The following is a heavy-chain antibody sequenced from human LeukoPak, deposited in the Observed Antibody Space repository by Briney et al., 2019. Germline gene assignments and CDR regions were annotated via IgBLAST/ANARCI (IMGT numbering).Heavy chain of an antibody. V-gene: IGHV1-46*01. CDR3: ARTYSSGWYSGGY. CDR2: INPSGGST. Sequence: ASVKVSCKASGYSFTGYYMHWVRQAPGQGLEWMGIINPSGGSTSYAQKFQGRVTMTRDMSTSTVYMELSSLRSEDTAVYYCARTYSSGWYSGGYWGQGTLVTVSS. CDR1: GYSFTGYY. J-gene: IGHJ4*02. D-gene: IGHD6-19*01.